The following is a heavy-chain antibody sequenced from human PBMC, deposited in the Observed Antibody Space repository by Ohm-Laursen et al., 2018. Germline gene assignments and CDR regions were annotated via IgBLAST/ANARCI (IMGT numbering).Heavy chain of an antibody. CDR1: GYTFTGYY. CDR2: MNPKSGDT. D-gene: IGHD1-7*01. J-gene: IGHJ3*02. V-gene: IGHV1-8*02. Sequence: SSVKVSCNASGYTFTGYYMHWVRQASGQGLEWMGWMNPKSGDTGYAHKFQGRVTMARNASISTANMEMSSLRSEDTAVYYCARGRLSGTRRALDIWGQGTMVTVSS. CDR3: ARGRLSGTRRALDI.